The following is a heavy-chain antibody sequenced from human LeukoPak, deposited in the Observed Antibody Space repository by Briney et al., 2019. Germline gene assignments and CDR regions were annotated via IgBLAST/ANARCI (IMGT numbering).Heavy chain of an antibody. V-gene: IGHV4-59*08. J-gene: IGHJ6*03. CDR1: GGSISSYY. Sequence: SETLSLTCTVPGGSISSYYWSWIWQPPGKGLEWIGYIYYSGSTNYNPSLQSRVTISVDTSKNQFSLKLSSVTAADTAVYYCARSIVVVPAAMQGYYYYYMDVWGKGTTVTVSS. D-gene: IGHD2-2*01. CDR2: IYYSGST. CDR3: ARSIVVVPAAMQGYYYYYMDV.